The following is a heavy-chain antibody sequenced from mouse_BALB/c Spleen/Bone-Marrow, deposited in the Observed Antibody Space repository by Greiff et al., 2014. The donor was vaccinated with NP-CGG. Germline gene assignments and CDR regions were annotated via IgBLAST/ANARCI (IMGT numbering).Heavy chain of an antibody. J-gene: IGHJ4*01. CDR2: IDPANGNT. CDR3: ARYRYYGSSYAMDY. V-gene: IGHV14-3*02. Sequence: LVESGAELVKPGASVKLSCTASGFNIKDTYMHWVKQRPEQGLEWIGRIDPANGNTKYDPKFQGKATITADTSSNTAYLHLSSLTSEDTAVYYCARYRYYGSSYAMDYWGQGTSVTVSS. D-gene: IGHD1-1*01. CDR1: GFNIKDTY.